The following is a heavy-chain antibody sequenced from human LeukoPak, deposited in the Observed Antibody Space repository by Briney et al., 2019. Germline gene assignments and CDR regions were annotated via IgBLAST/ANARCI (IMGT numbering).Heavy chain of an antibody. J-gene: IGHJ3*02. Sequence: PSETLSLTCTVSSGSISSYYWSWIRQPAGKGLEWSGLIYTSGSTNYNPSLKSRVTISVDTSKNQFSLKLSSVTAADTAVYYCARVKVPLWFLHDAFDIWGQGTMVTVSS. CDR3: ARVKVPLWFLHDAFDI. V-gene: IGHV4-4*07. CDR1: SGSISSYY. D-gene: IGHD2-21*01. CDR2: IYTSGST.